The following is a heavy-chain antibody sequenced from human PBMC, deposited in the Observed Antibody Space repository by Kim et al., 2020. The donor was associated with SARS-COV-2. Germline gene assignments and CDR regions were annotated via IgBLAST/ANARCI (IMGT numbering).Heavy chain of an antibody. D-gene: IGHD3-22*01. J-gene: IGHJ3*02. CDR3: ARVGLTMIVVADAFDI. V-gene: IGHV4-59*01. Sequence: SLKSRVTISVDTSKNQFSLKLSSVTAADTAVYYCARVGLTMIVVADAFDIWGQGTMVTVSS.